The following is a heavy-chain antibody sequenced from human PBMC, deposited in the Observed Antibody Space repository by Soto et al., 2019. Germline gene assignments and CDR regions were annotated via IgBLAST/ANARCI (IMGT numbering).Heavy chain of an antibody. V-gene: IGHV3-9*01. CDR2: ISWNSGSI. D-gene: IGHD3-10*01. Sequence: DVQLVESGGGLVQPGRSLRLSCAASGFTFDDYAMHWVRQAPGKGLEWVSGISWNSGSIGYADSVKGRFTISRDNAKNSLYLQMNSLRAEDTALYYCAKDPGGDYGMDVWGQGTTVTVSS. CDR3: AKDPGGDYGMDV. CDR1: GFTFDDYA. J-gene: IGHJ6*02.